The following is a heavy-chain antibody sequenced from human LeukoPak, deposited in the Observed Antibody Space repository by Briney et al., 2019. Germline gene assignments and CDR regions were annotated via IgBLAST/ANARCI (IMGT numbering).Heavy chain of an antibody. D-gene: IGHD2-15*01. CDR2: ISHSATT. V-gene: IGHV4-38-2*02. CDR3: ARVNTPVATFDY. J-gene: IGHJ4*02. CDR1: GYSISSTFY. Sequence: SETLSLTCSVSGYSISSTFYGAWIRQPPGKGLEWIATISHSATTYYTPSLKSRLTMSVDTSKNQFSLKLSSVTVADTAVYYCARVNTPVATFDYWGQGTLVTVSS.